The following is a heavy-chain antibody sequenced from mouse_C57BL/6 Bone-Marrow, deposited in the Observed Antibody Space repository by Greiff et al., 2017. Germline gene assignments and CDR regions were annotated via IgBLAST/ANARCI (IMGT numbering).Heavy chain of an antibody. CDR1: GFSLTSYG. Sequence: VQLQQSGPGLVQPSQSLSITCTVSGFSLTSYGVHWVRQSPGKGLEWLGVIWSGGSTDYNAAFISRLSISKDNSKSQVFFKMNSLQADDTAIYYWARNRGKAWFAYWGQGTLVTVSA. V-gene: IGHV2-2*01. J-gene: IGHJ3*01. CDR3: ARNRGKAWFAY. CDR2: IWSGGST.